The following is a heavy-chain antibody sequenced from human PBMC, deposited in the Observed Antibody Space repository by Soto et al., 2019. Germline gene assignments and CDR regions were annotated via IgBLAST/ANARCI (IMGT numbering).Heavy chain of an antibody. V-gene: IGHV4-34*01. J-gene: IGHJ3*02. CDR1: GGSFSGYY. Sequence: QVQLQQWGAGLLKPSETLSLTCAVYGGSFSGYYWSWIRQPPGKGLEWIGEINHSGSTNYNPSLKSRVTISVDTSKNQFSLTLSSVTAADTAVYYCARVHRDPCSSTSCYAPNDAFDIWGQGTMVTVSS. D-gene: IGHD2-2*01. CDR3: ARVHRDPCSSTSCYAPNDAFDI. CDR2: INHSGST.